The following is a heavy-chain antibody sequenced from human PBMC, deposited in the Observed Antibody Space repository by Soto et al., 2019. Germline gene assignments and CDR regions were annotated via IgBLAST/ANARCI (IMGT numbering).Heavy chain of an antibody. V-gene: IGHV1-69*01. D-gene: IGHD2-15*01. J-gene: IGHJ5*02. Sequence: QVQLVQSGAEVKKPGSSVKVSCKASGGTFSSYAISWVRQAPGQGLEWMGGIIPIFGTANYAQKFQARVTITADESTSTAYMELSSLRANDTAVYYCARGGVSGGWFDPWGQGTLVTVSS. CDR2: IIPIFGTA. CDR3: ARGGVSGGWFDP. CDR1: GGTFSSYA.